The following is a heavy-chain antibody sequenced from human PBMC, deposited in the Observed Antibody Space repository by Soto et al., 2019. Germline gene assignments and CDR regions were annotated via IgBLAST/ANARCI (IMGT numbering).Heavy chain of an antibody. CDR1: GYTFTSYG. J-gene: IGHJ6*02. V-gene: IGHV1-18*01. D-gene: IGHD2-2*01. CDR3: ARDELVVPAASYYYYGMDV. Sequence: ASVKVSCKASGYTFTSYGISWVRQAPGQGLEWMGWISAYNGNTNYAQKLQGRVTMTTGTSTSTAYMELRSLRSDDTAVYYCARDELVVPAASYYYYGMDVWGQGTTVTVSS. CDR2: ISAYNGNT.